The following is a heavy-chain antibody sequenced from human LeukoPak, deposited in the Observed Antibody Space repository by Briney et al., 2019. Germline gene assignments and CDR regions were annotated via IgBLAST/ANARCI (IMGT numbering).Heavy chain of an antibody. D-gene: IGHD4-17*01. CDR1: GGSFSGYY. CDR3: ARQGPTNWFDP. V-gene: IGHV4-34*01. CDR2: INHSGST. J-gene: IGHJ5*02. Sequence: PSETLSLTCAVYGGSFSGYYWSWIRQPPGKGLEWIGEINHSGSTNYNPSLKSRVTISVDTSKNQFSLKLSSVTAADTAVYYCARQGPTNWFDPWGQGTLVTVSS.